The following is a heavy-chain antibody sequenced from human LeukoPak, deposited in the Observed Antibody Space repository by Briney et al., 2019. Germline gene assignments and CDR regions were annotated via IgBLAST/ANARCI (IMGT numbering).Heavy chain of an antibody. CDR1: GFTFDDYG. Sequence: GGSLRLSCAASGFTFDDYGMSWVRHAPGKGLEWVSGINWNGGSTGYADSVKGRFTISRDNAKNSLYLQMNSLRAEDTALYYCARVDSSGLTYYFDYWGQGTLVTVSS. J-gene: IGHJ4*02. CDR2: INWNGGST. D-gene: IGHD3-22*01. CDR3: ARVDSSGLTYYFDY. V-gene: IGHV3-20*04.